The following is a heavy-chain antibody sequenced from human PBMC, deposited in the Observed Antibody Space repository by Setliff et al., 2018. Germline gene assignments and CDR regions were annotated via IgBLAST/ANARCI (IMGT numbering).Heavy chain of an antibody. D-gene: IGHD3-10*01. V-gene: IGHV3-53*01. CDR3: RQWFGELSRDY. J-gene: IGHJ4*02. Sequence: GGSLRLSCAASGFTVSSNDMSWVRQAPGKGLEWIALLYGGGNTFYADSVRGRFTITGDSSKNAVYLQMNSLRADDTAVYYCRQWFGELSRDYWGPGTLVTVSS. CDR2: LYGGGNT. CDR1: GFTVSSND.